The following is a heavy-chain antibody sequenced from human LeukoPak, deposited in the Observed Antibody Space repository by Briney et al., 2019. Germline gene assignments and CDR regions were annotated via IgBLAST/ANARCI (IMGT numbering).Heavy chain of an antibody. V-gene: IGHV4-59*08. CDR2: IYYSGST. J-gene: IGHJ4*02. D-gene: IGHD1-14*01. Sequence: SETLSLTCTVSGGSISSYYWSWIRQAPEKGLEWIGYIYYSGSTNYNPSLKSRVTISVDTSKNQFSLKVSSVTAADTAVYYCARGITAYFFDYWGQGTLVTVSS. CDR1: GGSISSYY. CDR3: ARGITAYFFDY.